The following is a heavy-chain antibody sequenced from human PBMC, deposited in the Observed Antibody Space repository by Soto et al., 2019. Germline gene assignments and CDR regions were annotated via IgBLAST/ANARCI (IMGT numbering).Heavy chain of an antibody. CDR2: IYPGDSET. D-gene: IGHD2-21*02. CDR1: GYSFTTYW. J-gene: IGHJ6*02. Sequence: EVQLVQSGAEVKKPGESLKISCKGSGYSFTTYWIVWVRQMPGKGLEWMGYIYPGDSETRYSPSLQGQVTMSADKSTSTAYLKGSSLKASDTAMYYCARRSYCDGDCTRRPYDYYGMDVWGQGTTVTVSS. V-gene: IGHV5-51*01. CDR3: ARRSYCDGDCTRRPYDYYGMDV.